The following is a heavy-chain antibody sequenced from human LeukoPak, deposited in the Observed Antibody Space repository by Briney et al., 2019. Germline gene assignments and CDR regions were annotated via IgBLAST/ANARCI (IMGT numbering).Heavy chain of an antibody. D-gene: IGHD3-10*01. J-gene: IGHJ4*02. CDR2: ISYSGST. Sequence: SETLSLTCTVSGGSISSSSYYWGWIRQPPGKGLEWIGSISYSGSTYYNPSLKSRVTISVDTSKNQFSLRLSSVTASDTAVYYCARQYGSGSYYPPFDYWGQGTLVTVSS. V-gene: IGHV4-39*01. CDR1: GGSISSSSYY. CDR3: ARQYGSGSYYPPFDY.